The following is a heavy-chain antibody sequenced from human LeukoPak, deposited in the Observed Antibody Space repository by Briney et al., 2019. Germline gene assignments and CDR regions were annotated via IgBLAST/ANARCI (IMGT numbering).Heavy chain of an antibody. J-gene: IGHJ4*02. CDR1: GFTFSSYS. CDR2: ISSSSSTI. Sequence: GGSLRLSCAASGFTFSSYSMNWVRQAPGKGLEWVSYISSSSSTIYYADSVKGRFTISRDNAKNSLYLQMNSLRAEDTAVYYCARLPSDSSSRYSNYWGQGTLVTVSS. D-gene: IGHD6-13*01. V-gene: IGHV3-48*01. CDR3: ARLPSDSSSRYSNY.